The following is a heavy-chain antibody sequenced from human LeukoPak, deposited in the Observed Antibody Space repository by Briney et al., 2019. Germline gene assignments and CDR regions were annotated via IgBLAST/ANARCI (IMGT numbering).Heavy chain of an antibody. CDR1: GDSVSSNSAA. CDR3: ARLPRYDFWS. J-gene: IGHJ4*02. CDR2: TYYRSKWYN. Sequence: SQTLSLTCAISGDSVSSNSAAWNWIRQSPSRGLEWLGRTYYRSKWYNDYAVSVKSRITINPDTSKKQFSLKLTSVTAADTAVYYCARLPRYDFWSWGQGTLVTVSS. D-gene: IGHD3-3*01. V-gene: IGHV6-1*01.